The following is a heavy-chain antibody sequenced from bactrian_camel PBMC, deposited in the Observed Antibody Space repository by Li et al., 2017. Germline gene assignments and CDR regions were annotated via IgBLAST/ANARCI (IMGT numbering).Heavy chain of an antibody. V-gene: IGHV3S1*01. CDR1: GFTFSSYY. CDR2: INTGGGSP. J-gene: IGHJ4*01. CDR3: ATDKGLYEYNY. Sequence: VQLVESGGGLVQPGGSLRLSCAASGFTFSSYYMMWVRQAPGKGLEWVSAINTGGGSPYYADSVKARFTISRDNAKNTLYLQMNSLKTEDTAVYFCATDKGLYEYNYWGQGTQVTVS.